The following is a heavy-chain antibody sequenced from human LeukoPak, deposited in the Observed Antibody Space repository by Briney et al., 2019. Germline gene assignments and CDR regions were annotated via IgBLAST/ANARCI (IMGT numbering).Heavy chain of an antibody. CDR2: INHSGST. CDR3: AIGYSTVTPVY. J-gene: IGHJ4*02. CDR1: GGSFSGYY. D-gene: IGHD4-17*01. V-gene: IGHV4-34*01. Sequence: SETLSLTCAVYGGSFSGYYWSWIRQPPGKGLEWIGEINHSGSTNYNPSLKSRVTISVDTSKNQFSLKLSSVTAADTAVYHCAIGYSTVTPVYWGQGTLVTVSS.